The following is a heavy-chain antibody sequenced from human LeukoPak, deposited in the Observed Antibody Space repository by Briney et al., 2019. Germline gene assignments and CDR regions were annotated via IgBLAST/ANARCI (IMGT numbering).Heavy chain of an antibody. D-gene: IGHD2-15*01. CDR2: IIPIFGTA. CDR3: ARGYCSGGSCYSDY. J-gene: IGHJ4*02. CDR1: GGTFSSYA. V-gene: IGHV1-69*05. Sequence: GASVKVSCKASGGTFSSYAISWVRQAPGQGLEWMGSIIPIFGTANYAQKFQGRVTITTDESTSTAYMELSSLRSEDTAVYYCARGYCSGGSCYSDYWGQGTLVTVSS.